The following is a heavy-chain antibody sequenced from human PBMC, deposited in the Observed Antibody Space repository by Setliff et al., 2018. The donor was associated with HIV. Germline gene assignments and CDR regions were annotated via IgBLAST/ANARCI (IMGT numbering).Heavy chain of an antibody. D-gene: IGHD5-12*01. V-gene: IGHV4-34*01. CDR2: INHSGST. CDR1: GGSFSGYY. Sequence: SETLSLTCAVYGGSFSGYYWSWIRQPPGKGLEWIGEINHSGSTNYNPSLKSRVTISVDVSKNQFYLKLSSVTAADTAVYYCARQGDGYNLYHVYYFDYWGQGTLVTVSS. J-gene: IGHJ4*02. CDR3: ARQGDGYNLYHVYYFDY.